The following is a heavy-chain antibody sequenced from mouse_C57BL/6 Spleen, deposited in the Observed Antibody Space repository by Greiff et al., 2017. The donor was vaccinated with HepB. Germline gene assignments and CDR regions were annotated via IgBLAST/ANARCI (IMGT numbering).Heavy chain of an antibody. CDR1: GFTFSNYW. V-gene: IGHV6-3*01. CDR3: TRTGTSWFAY. D-gene: IGHD4-1*01. J-gene: IGHJ3*01. CDR2: IRLKSDNYAT. Sequence: EVKVEESGGGLVQPGGSMKLSCVASGFTFSNYWMNWVRQSPEKGLEWVAQIRLKSDNYATHYAESVKGRFTISRDDSKSSVYLQMNNLRAEDTGIYYCTRTGTSWFAYWGQGTLVTVSA.